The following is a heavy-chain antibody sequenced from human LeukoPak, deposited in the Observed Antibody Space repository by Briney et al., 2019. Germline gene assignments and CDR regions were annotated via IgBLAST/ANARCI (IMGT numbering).Heavy chain of an antibody. V-gene: IGHV3-74*01. J-gene: IGHJ4*02. CDR2: IDLAGVYT. CDR3: ATGSGLWSPDY. D-gene: IGHD5-18*01. CDR1: GFTFSDYW. Sequence: GGSLRLSCAASGFTFSDYWMHWVRQAPGKGLMWVSTIDLAGVYTTYADSVKGRFTISRDNAKNRLYVQMNSLRAEDTAVYYCATGSGLWSPDYWGQGTLVTVSS.